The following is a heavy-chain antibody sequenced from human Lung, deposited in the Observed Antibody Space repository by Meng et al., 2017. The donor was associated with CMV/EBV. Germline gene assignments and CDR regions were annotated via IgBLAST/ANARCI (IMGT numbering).Heavy chain of an antibody. CDR1: GFTFSSYE. J-gene: IGHJ3*02. CDR2: ISSSGSTI. D-gene: IGHD2-8*01. CDR3: ARGMLPNFDAFDI. Sequence: SXAASGFTFSSYEMNWVRQAPGKGLEWVSYISSSGSTIYYADSVKGRFTISRDNAKNSLYLQMNSLRAEDTAVYYCARGMLPNFDAFDIWGQGTMXPSPQ. V-gene: IGHV3-48*03.